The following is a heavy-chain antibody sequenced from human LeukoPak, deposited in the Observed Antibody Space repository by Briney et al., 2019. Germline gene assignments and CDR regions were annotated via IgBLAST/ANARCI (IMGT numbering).Heavy chain of an antibody. CDR1: GFTFSNHW. D-gene: IGHD3-10*01. CDR3: ARGPPYGSRSDYLDY. J-gene: IGHJ4*02. CDR2: IKKDGSEK. V-gene: IGHV3-7*01. Sequence: PGGSLTLSCAASGFTFSNHWMSWVRQAPGKGLEWVADIKKDGSEKNQVDSVTISRDNAKNSLYLQMNSLRAEDTAVYYCARGPPYGSRSDYLDYWGQGTLVTVSS.